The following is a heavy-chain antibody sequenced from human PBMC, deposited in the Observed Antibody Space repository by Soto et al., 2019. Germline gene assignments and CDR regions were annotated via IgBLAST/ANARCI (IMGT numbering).Heavy chain of an antibody. CDR2: IYYSGST. CDR3: ARDNYGDTYYFDY. D-gene: IGHD4-17*01. CDR1: GGSISSGAYY. V-gene: IGHV4-30-4*01. Sequence: QVQLQESGPGLVKPSQTLSLTCTVSGGSISSGAYYWSWVRQPPGEGLEWIGYIYYSGSTYYNPSLKGRVTISVDTSKNQFSLKLSSVTATDTAVYYCARDNYGDTYYFDYWGQGTLGTGSS. J-gene: IGHJ4*02.